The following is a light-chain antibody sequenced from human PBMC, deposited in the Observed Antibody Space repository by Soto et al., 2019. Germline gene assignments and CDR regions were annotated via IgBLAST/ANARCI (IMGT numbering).Light chain of an antibody. CDR2: DNT. CDR3: HSYDSSLSGWV. CDR1: RSNIGAGYD. Sequence: QSVLTQPPSVSGAPGQRVTISCTGSRSNIGAGYDVHWYQQLPGTAPKLLIYDNTNRPSGVPDRFSGSQSGTSAFLAITGLQAEDEANYYCHSYDSSLSGWVFGGGTKLTVL. V-gene: IGLV1-40*01. J-gene: IGLJ3*02.